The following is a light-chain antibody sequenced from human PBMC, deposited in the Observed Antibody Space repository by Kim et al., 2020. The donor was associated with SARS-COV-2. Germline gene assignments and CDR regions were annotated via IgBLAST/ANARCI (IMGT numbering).Light chain of an antibody. CDR2: RAS. J-gene: IGKJ2*01. CDR1: QDIHTW. Sequence: SASVGDRVTLTCRASQDIHTWLAWYQQKPGKAPKLLMYRASTLESGAPSRFSGSGSATEFILTIADLQPDDFATYYCQHYNSVPYTFGQGTKLEI. CDR3: QHYNSVPYT. V-gene: IGKV1-5*03.